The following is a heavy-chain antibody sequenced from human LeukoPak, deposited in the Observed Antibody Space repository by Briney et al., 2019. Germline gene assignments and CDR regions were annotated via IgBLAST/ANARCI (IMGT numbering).Heavy chain of an antibody. Sequence: ALVKVSCKASGYTFTGYYMHWVRQAPGQGLEWMGWINPNSGGTNYAQKFQGRVTMTRDTSISTAYMELSRLRSDDTAVYYCARAGGYCSSTSCWGPIDYWGQGTLVTVSS. CDR3: ARAGGYCSSTSCWGPIDY. CDR1: GYTFTGYY. D-gene: IGHD2-2*03. J-gene: IGHJ4*02. CDR2: INPNSGGT. V-gene: IGHV1-2*02.